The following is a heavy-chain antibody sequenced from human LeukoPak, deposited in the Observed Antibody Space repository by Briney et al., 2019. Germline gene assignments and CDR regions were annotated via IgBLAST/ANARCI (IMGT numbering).Heavy chain of an antibody. D-gene: IGHD2-15*01. J-gene: IGHJ4*02. V-gene: IGHV3-30-3*01. CDR2: ISYDGSNK. CDR1: GFTFSSYA. Sequence: GGSLRLSCAASGFTFSSYAMHWVRQAPGKGLEWVAVISYDGSNKYYADSVKGRFTISRDNSKNTLYLQMNSLRAEDTAVYYCAREGYHYFDYWGQGTLVTVS. CDR3: AREGYHYFDY.